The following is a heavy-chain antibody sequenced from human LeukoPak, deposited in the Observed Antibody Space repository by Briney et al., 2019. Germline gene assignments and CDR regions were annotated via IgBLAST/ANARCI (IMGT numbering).Heavy chain of an antibody. CDR3: ARDLGYCSGGSCYPGYFDY. Sequence: GGSLRLSCAASGFTFSSYSMNWVRQAPGKGLEWVSSISSSSSYIYYADSVKGRFTISRDNAKNSLYLQMNSLRAEDTAVYYCARDLGYCSGGSCYPGYFDYWGQGTLVTVSS. CDR1: GFTFSSYS. V-gene: IGHV3-21*01. J-gene: IGHJ4*02. CDR2: ISSSSSYI. D-gene: IGHD2-15*01.